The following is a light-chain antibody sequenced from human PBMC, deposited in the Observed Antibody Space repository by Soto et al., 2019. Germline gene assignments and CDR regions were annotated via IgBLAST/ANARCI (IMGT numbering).Light chain of an antibody. Sequence: ETVLTQSPGTLSLSPGERATLSCRASQSVTYLVWYQQKPGQAPRLLIYGASSRATGIPDRFSGSGSGTDFTLTISRLEPEDFAVYYCQHYGSSPWTFGQGTKVEIK. CDR2: GAS. J-gene: IGKJ1*01. V-gene: IGKV3-20*01. CDR1: QSVTY. CDR3: QHYGSSPWT.